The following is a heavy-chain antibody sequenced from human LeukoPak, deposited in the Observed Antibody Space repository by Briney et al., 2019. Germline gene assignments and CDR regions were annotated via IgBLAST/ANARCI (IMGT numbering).Heavy chain of an antibody. V-gene: IGHV4-59*02. D-gene: IGHD6-19*01. J-gene: IGHJ4*02. Sequence: PSETLSLTCTVSGGSVSSYDWNWIRQPPGKGLEWIGYIYSSGSTSYNPSLKSRVTISVDTSKNQFSLKLSSVTAADTAVYYCARGGSGWLDSIYFDYWGQGTLVNVSS. CDR3: ARGGSGWLDSIYFDY. CDR2: IYSSGST. CDR1: GGSVSSYD.